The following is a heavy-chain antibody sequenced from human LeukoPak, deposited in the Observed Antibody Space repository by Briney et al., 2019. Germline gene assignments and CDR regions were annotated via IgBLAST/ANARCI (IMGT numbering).Heavy chain of an antibody. Sequence: PSETLSLTCTVSGGSISGYLWSWIRQPPGKGLEWIGFIYYSGSTNYNPSLKSRVTISVDTSKNQFSLKVNSVTAADTAVYYCARYYDARALDYWGQGALVTVSS. CDR1: GGSISGYL. J-gene: IGHJ4*02. V-gene: IGHV4-59*01. D-gene: IGHD4/OR15-4a*01. CDR3: ARYYDARALDY. CDR2: IYYSGST.